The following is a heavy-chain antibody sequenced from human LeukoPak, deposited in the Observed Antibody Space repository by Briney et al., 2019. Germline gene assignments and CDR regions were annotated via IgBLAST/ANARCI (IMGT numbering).Heavy chain of an antibody. CDR1: GFTFSSYE. Sequence: PGGSLRLSCAASGFTFSSYEMNWVRQAPGKGLEWVSYISSRGNPMYYADSVKGRFTISRDNAKNSLYLQMNSLRADDTAVYYCARGWGSVGVHFDYWGQGTLVTVSS. CDR2: ISSRGNPM. J-gene: IGHJ4*02. CDR3: ARGWGSVGVHFDY. D-gene: IGHD1-26*01. V-gene: IGHV3-48*03.